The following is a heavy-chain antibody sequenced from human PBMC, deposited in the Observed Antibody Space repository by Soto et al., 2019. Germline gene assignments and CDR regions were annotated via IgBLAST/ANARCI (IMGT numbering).Heavy chain of an antibody. CDR3: ARSGDYVASPVDY. CDR2: INHSGST. CDR1: GGSFSGYY. J-gene: IGHJ4*02. V-gene: IGHV4-34*01. D-gene: IGHD4-17*01. Sequence: SQTLSLTCAVYGGSFSGYYWSWIRQPPGKGLEWIGEINHSGSTNYNPSLKSRVTISVDTSKNQFSLKLSSVTAADTAVYYCARSGDYVASPVDYWGQGTLVTVSS.